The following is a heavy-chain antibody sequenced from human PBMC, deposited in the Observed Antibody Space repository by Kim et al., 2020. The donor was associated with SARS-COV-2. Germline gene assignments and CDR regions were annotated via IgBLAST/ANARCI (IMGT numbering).Heavy chain of an antibody. CDR1: GFTFSAFA. J-gene: IGHJ4*02. CDR3: AKVPNSGSFYYFDY. CDR2: ISSRGANT. Sequence: GGSLRLSCAASGFTFSAFAMSWVRQAPGKGLEWVSSISSRGANTYYTDSVRGRFTISRDNSKNALYLQMDSLRADDTALYYCAKVPNSGSFYYFDYWGQGTQVIVSS. V-gene: IGHV3-23*01. D-gene: IGHD3-10*01.